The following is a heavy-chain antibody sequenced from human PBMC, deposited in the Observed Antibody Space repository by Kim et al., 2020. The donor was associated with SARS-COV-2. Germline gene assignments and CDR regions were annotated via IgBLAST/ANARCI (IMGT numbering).Heavy chain of an antibody. V-gene: IGHV3-23*01. CDR1: GFTFSSYA. Sequence: GGSLRLSCAASGFTFSSYAMSWVRQAPGKGLEWVSAISGSGGSTYYADSVKGRFTISRDNSKNTLYLQMNSLRAEDTAVYYCAASYYDILTGTYNWFDPWGQGTLVTVSS. CDR3: AASYYDILTGTYNWFDP. CDR2: ISGSGGST. D-gene: IGHD3-9*01. J-gene: IGHJ5*02.